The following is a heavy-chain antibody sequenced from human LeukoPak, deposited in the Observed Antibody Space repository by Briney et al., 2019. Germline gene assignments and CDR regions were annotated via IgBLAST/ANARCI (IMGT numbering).Heavy chain of an antibody. CDR3: ARGGSYFDS. V-gene: IGHV4-59*01. Sequence: SETLSLTCTVSGGSISNYYWSWIRQPPGKGLEWIGYIYYSGSTNYNPSLKSRVTISVDTSMNQFSLKLTSVTAAATAVYYCARGGSYFDSWGPGTLVTVSS. CDR1: GGSISNYY. CDR2: IYYSGST. J-gene: IGHJ4*02. D-gene: IGHD1-26*01.